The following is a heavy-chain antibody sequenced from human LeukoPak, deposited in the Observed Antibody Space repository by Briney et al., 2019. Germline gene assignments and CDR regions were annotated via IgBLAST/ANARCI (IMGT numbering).Heavy chain of an antibody. D-gene: IGHD6-13*01. CDR2: IRYDGSNK. CDR1: GFTFSSYG. CDR3: AKDWYLAAAFYFDY. Sequence: PGGSLRLSCAASGFTFSSYGMHWVRQAPGKGLEWVAFIRYDGSNKYYADSVKGRFTISRDNSKNTLYLQMNSLRAEDTAVYYCAKDWYLAAAFYFDYWGQGTLVTVSS. J-gene: IGHJ4*02. V-gene: IGHV3-30*02.